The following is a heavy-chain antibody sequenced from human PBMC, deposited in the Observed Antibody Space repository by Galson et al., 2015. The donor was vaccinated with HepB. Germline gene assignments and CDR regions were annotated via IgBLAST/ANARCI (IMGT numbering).Heavy chain of an antibody. CDR3: ARPGIAVAGSPVGWFDP. D-gene: IGHD6-19*01. V-gene: IGHV1-2*02. CDR1: GYSFTDYY. CDR2: INPNSGGT. Sequence: SVKVSCKASGYSFTDYYMHWVRQAPGQGLEWMGWINPNSGGTKYAQKYQGRVTMTRDTSISTAYMELSSLRSDDTAVYYCARPGIAVAGSPVGWFDPWGQGTLVTVSS. J-gene: IGHJ5*02.